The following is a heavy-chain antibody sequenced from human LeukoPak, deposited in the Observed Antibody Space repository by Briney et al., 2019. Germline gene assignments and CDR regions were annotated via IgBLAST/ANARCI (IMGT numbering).Heavy chain of an antibody. CDR1: GFIFSNFW. CDR3: GRGMRDYYGLDY. J-gene: IGHJ4*02. D-gene: IGHD3-10*01. Sequence: GGSLRLSCAASGFIFSNFWVHWVRQVPGKGLVWVSHINSDGRTTDYADSVRGRFTISRDNAKNTLYLQMNRLTVEDTAVYYCGRGMRDYYGLDYWGQGSLVTVSS. CDR2: INSDGRTT. V-gene: IGHV3-74*01.